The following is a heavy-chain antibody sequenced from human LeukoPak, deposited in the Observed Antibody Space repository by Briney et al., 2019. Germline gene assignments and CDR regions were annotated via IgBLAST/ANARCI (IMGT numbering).Heavy chain of an antibody. Sequence: GGSLRLSCTASGFTFGDYAMSWVRQAPGKGLEWVGFIRSKAYGGTTEYAASVKGRFTISRDDSKSIAYLQMNSLKTEDTAVYYCTRGGSLFGDFWSGYRYWGQGTLVTVSS. CDR2: IRSKAYGGTT. CDR1: GFTFGDYA. V-gene: IGHV3-49*04. D-gene: IGHD3-3*01. J-gene: IGHJ4*02. CDR3: TRGGSLFGDFWSGYRY.